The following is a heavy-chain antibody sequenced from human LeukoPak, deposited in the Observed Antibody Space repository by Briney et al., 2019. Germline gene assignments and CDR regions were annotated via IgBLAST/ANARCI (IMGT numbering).Heavy chain of an antibody. CDR3: AGTYGSSGYYPDKVDY. J-gene: IGHJ4*02. CDR1: GFTFSSYG. D-gene: IGHD3-22*01. CDR2: ISYDGSNK. Sequence: GGSLRLSCAASGFTFSSYGMHWVRQAPGKGLEWVAVISYDGSNKYYADSVKGRFTISRDNSKNTLYLQMNSLRAEDTAVYYCAGTYGSSGYYPDKVDYWGQGTLVTVSS. V-gene: IGHV3-30*03.